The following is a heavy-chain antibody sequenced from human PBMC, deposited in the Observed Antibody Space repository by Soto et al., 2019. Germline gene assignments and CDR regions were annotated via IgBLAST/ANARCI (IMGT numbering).Heavy chain of an antibody. J-gene: IGHJ4*02. CDR2: ISYDGGNK. V-gene: IGHV3-30*03. CDR1: GFTFSTYG. Sequence: QVELVESGGGVVQPGRSLRLSCAASGFTFSTYGMNWVRQAPGKGLEWVADISYDGGNKFYAESVKGRFTISRDNSKNTLYLQMYSLRAEDTAVYYCARKRISWPFDYWGQGTLVTVSP. CDR3: ARKRISWPFDY. D-gene: IGHD6-13*01.